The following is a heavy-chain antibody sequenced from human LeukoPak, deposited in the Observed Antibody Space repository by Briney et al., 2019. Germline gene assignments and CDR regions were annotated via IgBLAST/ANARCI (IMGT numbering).Heavy chain of an antibody. J-gene: IGHJ4*02. CDR3: YQRYNWNDDY. Sequence: SETLSLTCAVSGYSISSGYYWGWIRQPPGKGLEWIGSIYHSGSTYYNPSLRSRVTIPVDTSKNQFSLRLGSVTAADTAVYYCYQRYNWNDDYWGQGTMVTVSS. CDR2: IYHSGST. CDR1: GYSISSGYY. V-gene: IGHV4-38-2*01. D-gene: IGHD1-1*01.